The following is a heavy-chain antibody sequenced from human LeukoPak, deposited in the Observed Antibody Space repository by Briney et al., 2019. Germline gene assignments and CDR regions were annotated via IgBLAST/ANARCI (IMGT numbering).Heavy chain of an antibody. CDR2: ISGSSDTI. CDR1: GFTFSTCR. Sequence: GGSLRLSCAASGFTFSTCRMNWVRQAPGKGLEWVSFISGSSDTIYYADSVKGRFTISRDNSKNTLYLQMNSLRAEDTAVYYCARRDGYNCFDYWGQGTLVTVSS. J-gene: IGHJ4*02. CDR3: ARRDGYNCFDY. V-gene: IGHV3-48*01. D-gene: IGHD5-24*01.